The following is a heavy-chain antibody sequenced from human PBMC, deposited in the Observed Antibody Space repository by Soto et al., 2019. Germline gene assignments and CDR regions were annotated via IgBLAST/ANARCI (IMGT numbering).Heavy chain of an antibody. D-gene: IGHD2-15*01. CDR2: IHPGDSDT. J-gene: IGHJ4*02. CDR3: VRQGLNRMSPVPATSDY. V-gene: IGHV5-51*01. CDR1: GYIFTNYC. Sequence: PGESLKSSCMGCGYIFTNYCIAWVRQMTGKGLEWMGIIHPGDSDTRYTPSFHGQVTISVDRSTSTAYLQWSSLEASDSAIYYCVRQGLNRMSPVPATSDYWGQGTLVTVSS.